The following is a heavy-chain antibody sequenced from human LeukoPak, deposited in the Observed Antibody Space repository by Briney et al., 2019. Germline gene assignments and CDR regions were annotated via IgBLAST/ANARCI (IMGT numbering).Heavy chain of an antibody. CDR3: AKASRRHCGTTICYTLDY. J-gene: IGHJ4*02. CDR1: GFTFSSYD. CDR2: ISGSGGTT. V-gene: IGHV3-23*01. D-gene: IGHD2-2*02. Sequence: GGPLRLSCAASGFTFSSYDMSWVRQAPGKGLEWVSTISGSGGTTNFADSVKGRFTISGENSKNTLYLQMNSLRAADTAKYYCAKASRRHCGTTICYTLDYWGQGTLVTVSS.